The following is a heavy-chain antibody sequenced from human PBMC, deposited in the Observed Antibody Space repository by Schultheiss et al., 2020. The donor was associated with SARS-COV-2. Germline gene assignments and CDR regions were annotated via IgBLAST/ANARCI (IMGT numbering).Heavy chain of an antibody. CDR2: ISSSGSTI. J-gene: IGHJ4*02. CDR3: ARVKYSSGWSPFDY. V-gene: IGHV3-48*04. Sequence: GGSLRLSCAASGFTFSSYGMHWVRQAPGKGLEWVSSISSSGSTIYYADSVKGRFTISRDNAKNSLYLQMNSLRAEDTAVYYCARVKYSSGWSPFDYWGQGTLVTISS. D-gene: IGHD6-19*01. CDR1: GFTFSSYG.